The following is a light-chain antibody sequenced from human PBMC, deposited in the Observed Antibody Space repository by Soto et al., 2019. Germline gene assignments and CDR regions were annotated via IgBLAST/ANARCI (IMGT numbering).Light chain of an antibody. CDR1: LSVASN. CDR3: QQYNNRPPWT. CDR2: GAS. V-gene: IGKV3-15*01. J-gene: IGKJ1*01. Sequence: IVMTQSPATLSLSPWERATLSCRASLSVASNLAWYQQKPGQAPRLLIYGASTRATGLPARFSGTGSGTEFTLTINSLQSEDFAVYYCQQYNNRPPWTFGQGTKVDIK.